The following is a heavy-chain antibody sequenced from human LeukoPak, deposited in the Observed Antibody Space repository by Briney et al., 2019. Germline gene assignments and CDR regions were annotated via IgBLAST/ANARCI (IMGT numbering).Heavy chain of an antibody. CDR2: ISYDGSNK. V-gene: IGHV3-30*18. Sequence: GGSLRLSCAASGFTFSSYGMHWVRQAPGKGLEWVAVISYDGSNKYYADSVKGRFTVSRDNSKNTLYLQMNSLRAEDTAVYYCAKEIGIVVVPGGMDVWGQGTTVTVSS. CDR3: AKEIGIVVVPGGMDV. J-gene: IGHJ6*02. CDR1: GFTFSSYG. D-gene: IGHD2-21*01.